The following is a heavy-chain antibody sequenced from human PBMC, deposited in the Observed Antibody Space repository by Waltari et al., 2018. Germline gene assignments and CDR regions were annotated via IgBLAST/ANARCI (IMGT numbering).Heavy chain of an antibody. D-gene: IGHD4-4*01. CDR3: ARRMVTTGYFDY. CDR2: VFYNGDT. V-gene: IGHV4-39*01. Sequence: SGPGLVKPSETLSLTCTVSGGPFSSTSYYWGWIRQPPGKGLEWIGYVFYNGDTYYNPSLKSRVTISIDTSKNQFSLKLTSVTAADTAVYHCARRMVTTGYFDYWGQGTLVTVSS. CDR1: GGPFSSTSYY. J-gene: IGHJ4*02.